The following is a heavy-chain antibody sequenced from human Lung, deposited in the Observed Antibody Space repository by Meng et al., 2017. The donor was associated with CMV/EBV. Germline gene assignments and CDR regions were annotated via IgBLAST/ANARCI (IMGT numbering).Heavy chain of an antibody. CDR1: GFTLDDYA. CDR2: ISWNSGTI. D-gene: IGHD6-13*01. CDR3: AKRHSSSWDGEFDY. Sequence: SLRLXXAASGFTLDDYAMHWVRQAPGKGLECVSGISWNSGTIAYADSVKGRFTISRDNAKNSLYLQMNSLRAEDTALYYCAKRHSSSWDGEFDYWGQGXLVTVSS. V-gene: IGHV3-9*01. J-gene: IGHJ4*02.